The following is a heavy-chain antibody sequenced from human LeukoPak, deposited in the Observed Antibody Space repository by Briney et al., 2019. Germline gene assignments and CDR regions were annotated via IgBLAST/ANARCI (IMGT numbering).Heavy chain of an antibody. Sequence: GGPLRLSCAASGFTFSNSAMSGVRQAPGKGLEWVSTLSGSGITTYYADSVKGRFTISRDNSKNTLYLQMNSLRAEDTAVYYCAKGIYNSGWRYFDYWGHGTLVTVSS. CDR2: LSGSGITT. D-gene: IGHD6-19*01. J-gene: IGHJ4*01. V-gene: IGHV3-23*01. CDR1: GFTFSNSA. CDR3: AKGIYNSGWRYFDY.